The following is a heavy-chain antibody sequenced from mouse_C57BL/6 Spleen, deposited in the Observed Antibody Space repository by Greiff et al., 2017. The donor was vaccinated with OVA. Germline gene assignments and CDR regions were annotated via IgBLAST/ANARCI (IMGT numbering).Heavy chain of an antibody. Sequence: QVQLQQSGPELVKPGASVKLSCKASGYTFTSYEINWVKQRPGQGLEWIGWIYPRDGSTKYNEKFKGKATLTVDTSSSTAYMELHSLTSEDSAVYFCARLITTVVPYWYFDVWGTGTTVTVSS. V-gene: IGHV1-85*01. CDR1: GYTFTSYE. CDR2: IYPRDGST. CDR3: ARLITTVVPYWYFDV. D-gene: IGHD1-1*01. J-gene: IGHJ1*03.